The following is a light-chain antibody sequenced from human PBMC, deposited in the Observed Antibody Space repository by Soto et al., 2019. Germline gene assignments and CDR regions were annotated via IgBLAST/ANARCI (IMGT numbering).Light chain of an antibody. CDR1: TGAVTNDNY. J-gene: IGLJ2*01. V-gene: IGLV7-43*01. CDR2: SAN. Sequence: QTVVTQEPSLTVSPGGTVTLTCPSRTGAVTNDNYPNWLQQKPGQAPRGLIYSANNRHSWTPARFSGSLLGGKAALTLSGLQPEDEGDYYCLLDFGGAQVFGGGTKLTVL. CDR3: LLDFGGAQV.